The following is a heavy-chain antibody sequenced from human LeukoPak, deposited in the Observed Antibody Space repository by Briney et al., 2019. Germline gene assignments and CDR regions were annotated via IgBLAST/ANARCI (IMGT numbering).Heavy chain of an antibody. J-gene: IGHJ4*02. CDR3: AKDLTGAYCSDY. Sequence: QSGRSLRLSCAASGFIFSSHAMHWDRQAPGKGLEWVAVIQYDGSEKRYADSVKGRFTVSRDNSKNTLYLQMDSLTAEDTAVYLCAKDLTGAYCSDYWGQGTLVTVSS. CDR2: IQYDGSEK. CDR1: GFIFSSHA. V-gene: IGHV3-30-3*01. D-gene: IGHD2-15*01.